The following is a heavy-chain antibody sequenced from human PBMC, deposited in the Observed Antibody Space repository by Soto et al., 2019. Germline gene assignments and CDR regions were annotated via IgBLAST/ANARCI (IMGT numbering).Heavy chain of an antibody. Sequence: QVQLQESGPGLVKPSQTLSLACTVSGGSISSGGYYWSWIRQHPGKGLEWIGYIYNSGNTFYNPSLNTRVTDNSSLKSRVTISVDTSKSQFSLKVTSMTAADTAVYYCARVPGEAHRPIYWGQGTLVTVSS. CDR1: GGSISSGGYY. J-gene: IGHJ4*02. V-gene: IGHV4-31*03. CDR3: ARVPGEAHRPIY. CDR2: IYNSGNT. D-gene: IGHD3-16*01.